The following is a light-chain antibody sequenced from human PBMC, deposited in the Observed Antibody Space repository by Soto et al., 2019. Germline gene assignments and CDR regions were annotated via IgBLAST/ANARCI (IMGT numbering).Light chain of an antibody. Sequence: QSVLTQPPSASGTPGQRVTISCSGSSSNIGSKTVNWYQQVPGRHPKLLIYSNNQRPSGVPDRFSGSKSGTSASLAISGLQSEDEADYYCAAWDDSLNGVAFGGGTKLTVL. J-gene: IGLJ2*01. CDR1: SSNIGSKT. V-gene: IGLV1-44*01. CDR2: SNN. CDR3: AAWDDSLNGVA.